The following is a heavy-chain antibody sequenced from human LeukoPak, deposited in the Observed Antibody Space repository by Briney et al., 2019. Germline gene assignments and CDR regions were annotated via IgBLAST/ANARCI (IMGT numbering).Heavy chain of an antibody. CDR3: ARDTVRGRYYYYYMDV. J-gene: IGHJ6*03. Sequence: GGSLRLSCAASGFTVSSNYMSWVRQAPGKGLEWVSVIYSGGSTYYADSVMGRFTISRDNSKNTLYLQMNSLRAEDTAVYYCARDTVRGRYYYYYMDVWGKGTTVTVSS. D-gene: IGHD4-11*01. V-gene: IGHV3-53*01. CDR2: IYSGGST. CDR1: GFTVSSNY.